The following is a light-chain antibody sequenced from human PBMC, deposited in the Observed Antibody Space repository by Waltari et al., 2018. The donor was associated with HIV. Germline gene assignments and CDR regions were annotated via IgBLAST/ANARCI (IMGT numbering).Light chain of an antibody. V-gene: IGKV3-15*01. Sequence: ETVMTQSPATLSVSPGERATLSCRASQSVSSNLAWYQQKPGQAPRLLIYGASTMATGTPARFSGSGSVTEFTLTISSLQSEDFAVYYCQQYNEWPPWTFGQGTKVEIK. CDR2: GAS. J-gene: IGKJ1*01. CDR1: QSVSSN. CDR3: QQYNEWPPWT.